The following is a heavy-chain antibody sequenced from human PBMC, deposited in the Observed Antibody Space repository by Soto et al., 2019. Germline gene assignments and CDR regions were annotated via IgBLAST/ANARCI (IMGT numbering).Heavy chain of an antibody. CDR3: ATGLSGSYYVTDY. V-gene: IGHV1-24*01. Sequence: ASVKVSCKVSGYTLTELSTHWVRQAPGKGLEWMGGFDPEDGETIYAQKFQGRVTMTEDTSTDTAYMELSSLRSEDTAVYYCATGLSGSYYVTDYWGQGTLVTVSS. D-gene: IGHD1-26*01. CDR2: FDPEDGET. J-gene: IGHJ4*02. CDR1: GYTLTELS.